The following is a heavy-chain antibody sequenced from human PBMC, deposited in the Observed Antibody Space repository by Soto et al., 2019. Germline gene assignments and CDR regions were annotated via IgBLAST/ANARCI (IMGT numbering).Heavy chain of an antibody. CDR1: GGSIISGDYY. CDR3: AREGYSSSSPYYYYYGMDV. CDR2: IYYSGST. V-gene: IGHV4-30-4*01. D-gene: IGHD6-6*01. Sequence: SETLSLTCTVSGGSIISGDYYWIWIRQPPGKGLEWIGYIYYSGSTYYNPSLKSRVTISVDTSKNQFSLKLSSVTAADTAVYYCAREGYSSSSPYYYYYGMDVWGQGTTVTVSS. J-gene: IGHJ6*02.